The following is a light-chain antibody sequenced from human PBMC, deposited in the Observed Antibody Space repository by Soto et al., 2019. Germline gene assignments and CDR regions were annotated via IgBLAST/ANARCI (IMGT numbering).Light chain of an antibody. Sequence: QSALTQPPSASGSLGSSVTISCTGTSSDVGGHKYVSWYQHHPGKAPKLILFEVSQRPSGVPHRFSGSKSGNTASLTVSGLQAEDEADYYCSSYAGSNNFVFGTGTKVTVL. V-gene: IGLV2-8*01. CDR1: SSDVGGHKY. CDR3: SSYAGSNNFV. J-gene: IGLJ1*01. CDR2: EVS.